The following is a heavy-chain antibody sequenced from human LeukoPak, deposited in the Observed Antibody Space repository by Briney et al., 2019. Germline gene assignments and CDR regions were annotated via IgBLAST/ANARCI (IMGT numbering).Heavy chain of an antibody. V-gene: IGHV3-23*01. Sequence: GGSLRLSCAASGFTFSIYAMSWVRQAPGKGLEWVSAISGSGGSTYYADSVKGRFTISRDNSKNTLYLQMNSLRAEDTAVYYCAKVERPWIQLWFPFDYWGQGTLVTVSS. J-gene: IGHJ4*02. CDR3: AKVERPWIQLWFPFDY. CDR1: GFTFSIYA. D-gene: IGHD5-18*01. CDR2: ISGSGGST.